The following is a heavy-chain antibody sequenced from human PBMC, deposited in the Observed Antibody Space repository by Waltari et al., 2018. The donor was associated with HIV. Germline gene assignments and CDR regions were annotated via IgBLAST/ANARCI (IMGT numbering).Heavy chain of an antibody. V-gene: IGHV4-31*03. CDR2: TSHSGNA. CDR1: GGSVNSAGFF. Sequence: QVHLQESGPGLVKPSQTLSLTCTVSGGSVNSAGFFWGWARHRPGKGLEWIGYTSHSGNAHYNPSFRSRATISLDTSMNQFSLNVNFVTAADTALDYCAIQYNYILDSWGQGTLVTVSS. D-gene: IGHD3-10*01. CDR3: AIQYNYILDS. J-gene: IGHJ4*02.